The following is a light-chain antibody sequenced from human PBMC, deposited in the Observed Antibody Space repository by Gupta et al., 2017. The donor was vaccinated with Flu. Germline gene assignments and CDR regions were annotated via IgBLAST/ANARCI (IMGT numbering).Light chain of an antibody. CDR2: GIS. Sequence: VLTQSPVTLSLSPGERATLSCRASESVRGCLAWYQQRPGQAPRLLINGISNRASGIPARFSGSGSGTDFTLTISGLEPEDFAVYYCQQCGSWPTFGQGTKVEIK. CDR3: QQCGSWPT. J-gene: IGKJ1*01. V-gene: IGKV3-11*01. CDR1: ESVRGC.